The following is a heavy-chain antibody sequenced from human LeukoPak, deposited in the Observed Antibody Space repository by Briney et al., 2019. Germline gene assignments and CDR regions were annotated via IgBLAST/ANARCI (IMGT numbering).Heavy chain of an antibody. V-gene: IGHV4-59*11. J-gene: IGHJ4*02. CDR1: GGSISSHY. D-gene: IGHD6-19*01. Sequence: PSETLSLTCTVSGGSISSHYWSWIRQPPGKGLEWIGYIYYSGSTNYNPSLKSRVTISVDTSKNQFSLKLSSVTAADTAVYYCARGGAGSGWLADFDYWGQGTLVTVSS. CDR2: IYYSGST. CDR3: ARGGAGSGWLADFDY.